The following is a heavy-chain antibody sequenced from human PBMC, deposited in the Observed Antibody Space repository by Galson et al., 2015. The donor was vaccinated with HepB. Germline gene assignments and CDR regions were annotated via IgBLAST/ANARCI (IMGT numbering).Heavy chain of an antibody. V-gene: IGHV7-4-1*02. CDR2: INTDTGNP. CDR3: ARGSPRNFQENGCSRWREVGF. CDR1: GYTFTNYA. Sequence: SVKVSCKASGYTFTNYAMNWVRQAPGHGLEWMGWINTDTGNPTYAQGFSGRFVFSLATSVSTAHLQISSLKAEDTAVYYCARGSPRNFQENGCSRWREVGFWGQGTLGPVSS. J-gene: IGHJ4*02. D-gene: IGHD5-24*01.